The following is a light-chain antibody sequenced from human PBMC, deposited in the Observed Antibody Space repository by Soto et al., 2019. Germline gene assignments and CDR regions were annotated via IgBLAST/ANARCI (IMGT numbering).Light chain of an antibody. Sequence: DIQMTQSPSTLSASVGXRVTITCXASQSISXWLAWYQQKPGKAPKLLIYDASSLESGVPSRFSGSGSGTEFTLTISSLQPDDFATYYCQQYNSYTYTFGQGTKLEIK. CDR3: QQYNSYTYT. CDR1: QSISXW. V-gene: IGKV1-5*01. CDR2: DAS. J-gene: IGKJ2*01.